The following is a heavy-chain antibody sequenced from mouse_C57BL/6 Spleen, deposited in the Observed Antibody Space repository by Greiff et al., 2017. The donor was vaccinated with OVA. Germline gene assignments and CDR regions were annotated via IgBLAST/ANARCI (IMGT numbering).Heavy chain of an antibody. V-gene: IGHV1-18*01. D-gene: IGHD2-5*01. CDR3: ARGSNYCYVDV. Sequence: VQLQQSGPELVKPGASVKIPCKASGYTFTDYNMDWVKQSHGKSLEWIGDINPNNGGTIYNQKFKGKATLTVDKSSSTAYMELRSLTSEDTAVYYCARGSNYCYVDVWGTGTTVTVSS. CDR1: GYTFTDYN. J-gene: IGHJ1*03. CDR2: INPNNGGT.